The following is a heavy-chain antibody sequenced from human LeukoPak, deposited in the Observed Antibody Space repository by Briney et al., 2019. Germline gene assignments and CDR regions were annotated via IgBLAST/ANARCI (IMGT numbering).Heavy chain of an antibody. CDR3: AREGGRAVPGRFDQ. V-gene: IGHV3-30*02. D-gene: IGHD6-13*01. J-gene: IGHJ4*02. CDR2: IQNDGSDK. Sequence: GGSLRLSCAASGINFRSSGMHWVRQGPGKGLEGVTFIQNDGSDKYYAASVKGRFTISRDNSKNTVYLHMASLRADDTALYYCAREGGRAVPGRFDQWGQGTLVTVSS. CDR1: GINFRSSG.